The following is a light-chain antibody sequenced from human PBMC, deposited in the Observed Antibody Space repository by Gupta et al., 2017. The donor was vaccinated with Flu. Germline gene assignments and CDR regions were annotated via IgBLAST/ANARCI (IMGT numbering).Light chain of an antibody. J-gene: IGKJ1*01. Sequence: SSRARRGITNKFAWHQKKPGQTPSLLNCGATTRASVTPARFSGSWFGTEFTLTSSRLQSDDFAVYCCLQYNTWPKTFGPGTKVEIK. V-gene: IGKV3-15*01. CDR3: LQYNTWPKT. CDR1: RGITNK. CDR2: GAT.